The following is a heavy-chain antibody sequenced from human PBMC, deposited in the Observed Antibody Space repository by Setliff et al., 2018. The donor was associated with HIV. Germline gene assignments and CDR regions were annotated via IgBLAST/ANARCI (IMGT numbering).Heavy chain of an antibody. Sequence: KTSETLSLTCAVSGYSISRSRYYWGWIRQPPGKGLEWIGSFYYSGSTSYNPSLRSPVAISVDTSKNQFSLKLTSVTAADTAIYYCVALVPGGGGRGPWGQGTLVTVSS. V-gene: IGHV4-39*07. CDR2: FYYSGST. D-gene: IGHD2-15*01. CDR3: VALVPGGGGRGP. J-gene: IGHJ5*02. CDR1: GYSISRSRYY.